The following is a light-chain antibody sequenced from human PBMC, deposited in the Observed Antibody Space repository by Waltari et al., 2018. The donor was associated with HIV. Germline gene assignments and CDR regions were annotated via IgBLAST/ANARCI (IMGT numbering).Light chain of an antibody. CDR1: DIDIALSDS. V-gene: IGLV2-14*01. CDR3: SSYVTGGSLL. J-gene: IGLJ3*02. Sequence: QSALTQPASVSGSPGPSVTISCIGCDIDIALSDSLSWYHHPPNRAPRLVVFNTNSRPSGSPFRCAGSKSGNTASLTISGLQADDEGVYYCSSYVTGGSLLFGGGTQVTVL. CDR2: NTN.